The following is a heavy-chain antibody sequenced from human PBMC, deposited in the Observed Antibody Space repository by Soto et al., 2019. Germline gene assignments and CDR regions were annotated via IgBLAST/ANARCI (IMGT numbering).Heavy chain of an antibody. CDR3: ARGSYYDFWSGYYRVDWFDP. V-gene: IGHV1-46*01. D-gene: IGHD3-3*01. CDR2: INPSGGST. CDR1: GYTFTSYD. Sequence: GASVKVSCKASGYTFTSYDMHWVRQAPGQGLEWMGIINPSGGSTSYAQKFQGRVTMTRDTSTSTVYMELSSLRSEDTAVYYCARGSYYDFWSGYYRVDWFDPWGQGTLVTVSS. J-gene: IGHJ5*02.